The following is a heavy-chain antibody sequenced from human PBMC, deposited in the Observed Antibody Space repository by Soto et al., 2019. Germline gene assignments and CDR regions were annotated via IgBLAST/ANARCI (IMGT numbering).Heavy chain of an antibody. CDR1: GGSFSGYY. Sequence: PSETLSLTCAVYGGSFSGYYWSWIRQPPGKGLEWIGEINHSGSTNYNPSLKSRVTISVDTSKNQFSLILNSVTAADTAVYYCARSRAAGNVYYFDYWGQGTLVTVSS. CDR2: INHSGST. CDR3: ARSRAAGNVYYFDY. J-gene: IGHJ4*02. D-gene: IGHD6-13*01. V-gene: IGHV4-34*01.